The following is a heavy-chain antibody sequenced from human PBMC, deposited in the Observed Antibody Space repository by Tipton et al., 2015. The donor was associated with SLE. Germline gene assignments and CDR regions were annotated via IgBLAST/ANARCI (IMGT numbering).Heavy chain of an antibody. CDR2: ISSSGSTI. CDR1: GFTFSSYE. J-gene: IGHJ4*02. Sequence: SLRLSCAASGFTFSSYEVNWVRQAPGKGLEWVSYISSSGSTIYYADSVKGRFTISRDNSKNTLYLQMNSLRAEDTAVYYCARDLSYGDYGFDYWGQGTLVTVSS. V-gene: IGHV3-48*03. D-gene: IGHD4-17*01. CDR3: ARDLSYGDYGFDY.